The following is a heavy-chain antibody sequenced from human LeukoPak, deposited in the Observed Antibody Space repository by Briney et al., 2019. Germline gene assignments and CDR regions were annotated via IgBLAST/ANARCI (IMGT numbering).Heavy chain of an antibody. V-gene: IGHV3-33*01. D-gene: IGHD6-19*01. CDR2: IWYDGRTK. CDR1: GFTFSNYG. J-gene: IGHJ4*02. Sequence: GGSLRLSCAASGFTFSNYGMHWVRQAPGKGLEWVALIWYDGRTKFHADSVKGRFTISRDNSKNTLYLQMDSLGDEDTAVYYCVREWGRIAVAGGPGYWGQGTRVTVSS. CDR3: VREWGRIAVAGGPGY.